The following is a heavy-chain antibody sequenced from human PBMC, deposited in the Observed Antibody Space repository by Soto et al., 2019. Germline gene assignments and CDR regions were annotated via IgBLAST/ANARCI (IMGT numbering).Heavy chain of an antibody. D-gene: IGHD3-22*01. CDR3: AKDRSDYYYDSSGYYHD. CDR1: GFTFSSYA. CDR2: ISGSGGST. J-gene: IGHJ4*02. V-gene: IGHV3-23*01. Sequence: GGSLRLSCAASGFTFSSYAMSWVRQAPGKGLEWVSAISGSGGSTYYADSVKGRFTISRDNSKNTLYLQMNSLRAEDTAVYYCAKDRSDYYYDSSGYYHDWGQGTLVTVSS.